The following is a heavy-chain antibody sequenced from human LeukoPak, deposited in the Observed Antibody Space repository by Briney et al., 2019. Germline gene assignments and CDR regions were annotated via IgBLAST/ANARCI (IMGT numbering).Heavy chain of an antibody. CDR2: ISGSGDST. J-gene: IGHJ4*02. Sequence: GGSLRLSCAASGFTFSSYAMSWVRQAPGKGLEWVSAISGSGDSTYYGDSVKGRFTISRDNGKNTLFLQMNSLRAEDAAVYYCVRGNDYGGPHYWGQGTLVTVSS. CDR3: VRGNDYGGPHY. V-gene: IGHV3-23*01. D-gene: IGHD4-23*01. CDR1: GFTFSSYA.